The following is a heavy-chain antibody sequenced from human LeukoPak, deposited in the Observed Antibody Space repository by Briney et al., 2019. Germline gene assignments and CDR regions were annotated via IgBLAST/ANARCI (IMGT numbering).Heavy chain of an antibody. V-gene: IGHV4-59*01. CDR3: ARTGSTVTMLYPFDH. D-gene: IGHD4-17*01. J-gene: IGHJ4*02. CDR2: IYYSGST. Sequence: SETLSLTCTVSGGSIRSYYWSWIRQPPGKGLEWIGYIYYSGSTNYNPSLKSRVSISVDTSKNQFSLKLSSVTAADTTVYYCARTGSTVTMLYPFDHWGQGTLVTVSS. CDR1: GGSIRSYY.